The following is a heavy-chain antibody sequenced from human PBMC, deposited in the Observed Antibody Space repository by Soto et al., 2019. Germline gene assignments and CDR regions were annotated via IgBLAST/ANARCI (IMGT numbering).Heavy chain of an antibody. J-gene: IGHJ4*02. D-gene: IGHD5-12*01. CDR3: ASSYSGYDSFFDY. V-gene: IGHV3-30-3*01. CDR2: ISYDGSNK. CDR1: GFTFSSYA. Sequence: PGGSLRLSCAASGFTFSSYAMHWVRQAPGKGLEWVAVISYDGSNKYYADSVKGRFTISRDNSKNTLYLQMNSLRAEDTAVYYCASSYSGYDSFFDYWGQGTLVTVSS.